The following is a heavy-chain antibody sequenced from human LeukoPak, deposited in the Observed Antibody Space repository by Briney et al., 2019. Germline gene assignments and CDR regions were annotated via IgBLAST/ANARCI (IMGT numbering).Heavy chain of an antibody. CDR2: ISSSSSTI. V-gene: IGHV3-48*04. D-gene: IGHD6-19*01. CDR1: GFTFSSYS. J-gene: IGHJ3*02. Sequence: GSLRLSCAASGFTFSSYSMNWVRQAPGKGLEWVSYISSSSSTIYYADSVKGRFTISRDNAKNSLYLQMNSLRAEDTAVYYCAGSARTGIAVAGGAFDIWGQGTMVTVSS. CDR3: AGSARTGIAVAGGAFDI.